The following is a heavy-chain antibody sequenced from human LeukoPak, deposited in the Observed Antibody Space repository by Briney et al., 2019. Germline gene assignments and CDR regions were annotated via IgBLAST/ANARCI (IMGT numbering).Heavy chain of an antibody. CDR1: GGSFSGYY. V-gene: IGHV4-34*01. D-gene: IGHD3-22*01. CDR2: INHSGST. CDR3: ARGAQTYYDKAPVDH. J-gene: IGHJ4*02. Sequence: SETLSLTCAVYGGSFSGYYWSWIRQPPGKGLEWIGEINHSGSTNYNPSLKSRVTISVDTSKSQFSLKLNSMTAADTAVYYCARGAQTYYDKAPVDHWGQGTLVTVSS.